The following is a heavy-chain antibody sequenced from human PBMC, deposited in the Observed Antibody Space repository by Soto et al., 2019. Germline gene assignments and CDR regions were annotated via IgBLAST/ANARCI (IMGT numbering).Heavy chain of an antibody. CDR3: ARQIYDSDTGPNFQYYFDS. CDR1: GYSFAGYW. CDR2: IDPSDSQT. J-gene: IGHJ4*02. D-gene: IGHD3-22*01. V-gene: IGHV5-10-1*01. Sequence: GESLKISCKGSGYSFAGYWITWVRQKPGKGLEWMGRIDPSDSQTYYSPSFRGHVTISVTKSITTVFLQWSSLRASDTAMYYCARQIYDSDTGPNFQYYFDSWGQGTPVTVSS.